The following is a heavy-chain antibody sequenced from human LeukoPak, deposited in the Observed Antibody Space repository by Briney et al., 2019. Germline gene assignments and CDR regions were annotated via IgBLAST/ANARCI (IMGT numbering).Heavy chain of an antibody. CDR2: INSDGSST. D-gene: IGHD3-16*01. Sequence: GGSLRLSCAASGFTFSSYWMHWVRQAPGKGLVWVSRINSDGSSTSYADSVKGRFTISRDNAKNTLYLQMNSLRAEDTAVYYCARDRALIYDYVWGRKGAFDIWGQGTMVTVSS. CDR3: ARDRALIYDYVWGRKGAFDI. J-gene: IGHJ3*02. CDR1: GFTFSSYW. V-gene: IGHV3-74*01.